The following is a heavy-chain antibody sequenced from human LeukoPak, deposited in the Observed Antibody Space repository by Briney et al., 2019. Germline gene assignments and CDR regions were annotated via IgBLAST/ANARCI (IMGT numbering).Heavy chain of an antibody. D-gene: IGHD1-26*01. CDR3: AKLKSGSYGVGAFDI. CDR2: MRYDGNNK. Sequence: GGSLRLSCAASGFTFSSYGMHWVRQAPGKGLEWVAFMRYDGNNKYYADSVKGRFTISRDNSKNTVYLQMNSLRGEDTAVYYCAKLKSGSYGVGAFDIWGQGTMVTVSS. J-gene: IGHJ3*02. CDR1: GFTFSSYG. V-gene: IGHV3-30*02.